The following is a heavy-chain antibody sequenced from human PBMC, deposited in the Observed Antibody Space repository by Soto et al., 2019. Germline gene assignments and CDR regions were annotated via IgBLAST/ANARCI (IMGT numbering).Heavy chain of an antibody. J-gene: IGHJ4*02. CDR1: GGSISNHY. V-gene: IGHV4-59*11. Sequence: SETLCVTWIVSGGSISNHYWSWIRQPPGKGLEWIGYIYYRGSTNYNPSLKSRVTISVDTSKNQFSLKLSSVTAADTAVYYCARQAEGGYNYGYWCQGTLVTVS. D-gene: IGHD5-12*01. CDR2: IYYRGST. CDR3: ARQAEGGYNYGY.